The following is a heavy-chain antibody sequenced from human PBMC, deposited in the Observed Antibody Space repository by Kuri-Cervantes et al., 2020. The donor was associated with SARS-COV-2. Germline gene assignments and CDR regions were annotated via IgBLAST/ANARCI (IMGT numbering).Heavy chain of an antibody. Sequence: ASVKVSCKASGYTFTSYGISWVRQAPGQGLEWMGWINAYNGNTNYAQKLQGRVTMTTDTSTSTAYMELRSLRSDDTAVYYCARDRGKAAYYYDSSGYFYWGQGTLVTVSS. CDR1: GYTFTSYG. V-gene: IGHV1-18*01. D-gene: IGHD3-22*01. CDR2: INAYNGNT. J-gene: IGHJ4*02. CDR3: ARDRGKAAYYYDSSGYFY.